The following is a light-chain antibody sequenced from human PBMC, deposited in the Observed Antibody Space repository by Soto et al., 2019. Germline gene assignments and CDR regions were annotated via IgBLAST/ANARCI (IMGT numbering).Light chain of an antibody. V-gene: IGKV1-5*03. CDR3: QQYKSSST. CDR2: KAS. CDR1: ESISIW. Sequence: DIQMTQSPSTLSASVGDTVTITCRASESISIWLAWYQQKLGKAPNLLINKASSLQSEVPSRFSGSGSGTEFTLTITSLQPDDFGVYYCQQYKSSSTFGQGTKVDIK. J-gene: IGKJ1*01.